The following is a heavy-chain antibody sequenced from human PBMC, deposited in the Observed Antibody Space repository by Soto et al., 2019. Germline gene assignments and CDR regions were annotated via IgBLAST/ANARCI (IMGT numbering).Heavy chain of an antibody. D-gene: IGHD6-13*01. Sequence: PSETLSLTCTVYGGSFSGYYWSWIRQPPGKGLEWIGEINHSGSTNYNPSLKSRVTISVDTSKNQFSLKLSSVTAADTAVYYCARGRTIAAAGINFDYWGQGTLVTVSS. CDR3: ARGRTIAAAGINFDY. J-gene: IGHJ4*02. V-gene: IGHV4-34*01. CDR1: GGSFSGYY. CDR2: INHSGST.